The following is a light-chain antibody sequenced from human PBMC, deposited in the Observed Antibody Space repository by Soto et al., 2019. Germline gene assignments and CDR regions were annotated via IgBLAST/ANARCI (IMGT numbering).Light chain of an antibody. CDR3: SSYTSSNTWV. CDR2: EVS. V-gene: IGLV2-14*01. Sequence: QSALTQPASVSGSPGQSITISCTGTSSDVGGYNYVSWYQQHPGKAPKLMIYEVSNRPSGVSNRFSGSKSGNTASLTISGLQAEDEADYYCSSYTSSNTWVFAGGPKLTVL. J-gene: IGLJ3*02. CDR1: SSDVGGYNY.